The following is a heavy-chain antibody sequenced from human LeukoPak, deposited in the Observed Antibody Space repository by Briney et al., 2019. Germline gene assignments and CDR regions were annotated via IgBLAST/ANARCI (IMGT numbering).Heavy chain of an antibody. V-gene: IGHV3-23*01. CDR3: AKDCGGDCYYESEYFQH. D-gene: IGHD2-21*02. Sequence: GRSLRLSCAASGFTFSSYVMSWVRQAPGKGLEWVSAISGSGGSTYYADSVKGRFTISRDNSKNTLYLQMNSLRAEDTAVYYCAKDCGGDCYYESEYFQHWGQGTLVTVSS. CDR1: GFTFSSYV. J-gene: IGHJ1*01. CDR2: ISGSGGST.